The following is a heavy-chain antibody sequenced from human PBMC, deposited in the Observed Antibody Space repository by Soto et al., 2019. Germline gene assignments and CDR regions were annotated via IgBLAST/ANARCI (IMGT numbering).Heavy chain of an antibody. CDR1: GFTFSSYA. J-gene: IGHJ3*02. V-gene: IGHV3-23*01. D-gene: IGHD3-3*01. Sequence: EVQLLESGGGLVQPGGSLRLSCAASGFTFSSYAMSWVRQAPGKGLEWVSAISGSGGSTYYADSVKGRFTISRDNSKNTLYLQMTSLRAEDTAVYYCAKDLSARNYDFWSHAFDIWGQGTMVTVSS. CDR2: ISGSGGST. CDR3: AKDLSARNYDFWSHAFDI.